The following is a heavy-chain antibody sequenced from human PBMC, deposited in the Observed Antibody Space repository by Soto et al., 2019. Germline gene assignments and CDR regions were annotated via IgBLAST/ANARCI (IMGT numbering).Heavy chain of an antibody. CDR2: ISLNGDSA. Sequence: GGSLRLSCVASGFTLRNYAMSWIRQAPGKGLEWVSSISLNGDSASYADSVKGRFTISRDNSRNTLFLQMNSLRADDTAIYYCAKGWLSNSPGFDYWGRGTPVTVSS. J-gene: IGHJ4*02. CDR3: AKGWLSNSPGFDY. D-gene: IGHD3-22*01. CDR1: GFTLRNYA. V-gene: IGHV3-23*01.